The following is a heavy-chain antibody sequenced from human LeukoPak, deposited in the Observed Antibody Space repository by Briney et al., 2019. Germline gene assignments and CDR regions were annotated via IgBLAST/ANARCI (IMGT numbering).Heavy chain of an antibody. Sequence: ASVKVSCKASGGTFSSYAISWVRQAPGQGVEWRGGIIPIFGTANYAQKFQGRVTITTDESTSTAYMELSSLRSEDTAVYYCARMYYYDSSNAFDIWGQGTMVTVSS. D-gene: IGHD3-22*01. CDR1: GGTFSSYA. CDR3: ARMYYYDSSNAFDI. J-gene: IGHJ3*02. CDR2: IIPIFGTA. V-gene: IGHV1-69*05.